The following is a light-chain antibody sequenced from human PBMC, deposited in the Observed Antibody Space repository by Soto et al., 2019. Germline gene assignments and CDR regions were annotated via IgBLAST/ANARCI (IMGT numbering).Light chain of an antibody. V-gene: IGKV1-5*03. CDR1: QSISSW. J-gene: IGKJ1*01. CDR2: KAS. CDR3: QQYKISPT. Sequence: DIQMTQSPSTLSASVGDRVTITCRASQSISSWLAWYQQKPGKAPKLLIYKASSLESGVPSRFSGSGSGTEFTLTISSLQPDDFATYYCQQYKISPTFGQGTKVEIK.